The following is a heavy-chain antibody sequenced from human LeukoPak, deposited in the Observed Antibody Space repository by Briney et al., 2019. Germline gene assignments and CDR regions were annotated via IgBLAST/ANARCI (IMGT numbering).Heavy chain of an antibody. J-gene: IGHJ4*02. Sequence: PSETLSLTCTVSGGSISSYYWTWIRQPAGKGLEWIGRIYPSGSTNYNPSLKSRVTMSVDTSKNQFSLKLSSVTAADTAVYYCARGTKRGYRVYYFDYWGQGTLVTVSS. CDR3: ARGTKRGYRVYYFDY. D-gene: IGHD5-18*01. CDR1: GGSISSYY. CDR2: IYPSGST. V-gene: IGHV4-4*07.